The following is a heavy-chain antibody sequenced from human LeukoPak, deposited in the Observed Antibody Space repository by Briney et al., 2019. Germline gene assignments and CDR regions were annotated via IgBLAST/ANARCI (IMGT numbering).Heavy chain of an antibody. V-gene: IGHV4-34*01. D-gene: IGHD3-10*01. J-gene: IGHJ4*02. CDR1: GGSFSGYY. CDR3: ARLIPMVRGVIIKGVTDY. Sequence: SETLSLTCAVYGGSFSGYYWSWIRQPPGKGLEWIGEINHSGSTNYNPSLKSRVTISVDTSKNQFSLKLSSVTAADTAVYYCARLIPMVRGVIIKGVTDYWGQGTLVTVSS. CDR2: INHSGST.